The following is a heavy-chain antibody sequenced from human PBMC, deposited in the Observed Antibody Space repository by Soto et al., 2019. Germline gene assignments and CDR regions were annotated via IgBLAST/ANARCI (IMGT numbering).Heavy chain of an antibody. V-gene: IGHV3-30*18. CDR2: ISYDGSNK. CDR1: GFTFSSYG. Sequence: GGSLRLSCAASGFTFSSYGMHWVRQAPGKGLEWVAIISYDGSNKNYADSVKGRFTISRDNSKNTLYLQMNSLRAEDTAVYYCAKVLSIAAAGMRFVGLSSSDIWCPGT. CDR3: AKVLSIAAAGMRFVGLSSSDI. J-gene: IGHJ3*02. D-gene: IGHD6-13*01.